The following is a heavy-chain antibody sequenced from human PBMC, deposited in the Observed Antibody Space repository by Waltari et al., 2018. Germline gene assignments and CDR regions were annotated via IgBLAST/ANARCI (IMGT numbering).Heavy chain of an antibody. V-gene: IGHV1-18*01. J-gene: IGHJ4*01. CDR1: GYTFPDNG. Sequence: QVRLVQSGVEVKKPGASVKVSCKTSGYTFPDNGITWVRQAPGQGLEWMGWVSANSGKTKYAQRFQGRVTMTTEKSTSTSYMELRSLRSDDTAMYYCARSSNYILRYWGQGSLVTVSS. D-gene: IGHD3-10*01. CDR2: VSANSGKT. CDR3: ARSSNYILRY.